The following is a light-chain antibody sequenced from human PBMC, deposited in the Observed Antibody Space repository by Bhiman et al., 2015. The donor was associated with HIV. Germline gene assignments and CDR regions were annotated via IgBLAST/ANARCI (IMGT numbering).Light chain of an antibody. Sequence: QSALTQPASMSGSPGQSITISCTGTSSDIGSYTLVSWYQQHPGKAPKLLIYEVTKRPSGVSNRFSGSKSDNTASLTISGLRVEDEGNFYCQSYDVNIRVIFGGGTKLTVL. CDR3: QSYDVNIRVI. CDR1: SSDIGSYTL. CDR2: EVT. J-gene: IGLJ2*01. V-gene: IGLV2-23*02.